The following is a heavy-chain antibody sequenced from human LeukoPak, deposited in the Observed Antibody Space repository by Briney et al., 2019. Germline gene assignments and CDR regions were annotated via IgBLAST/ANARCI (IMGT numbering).Heavy chain of an antibody. J-gene: IGHJ6*03. CDR3: ARVDYYDSTGYPYYYFMDV. Sequence: ASVKVSCKASGYTFTTYGISWVRQAPGQGLEWMGWISTYNGNTNYAQKFQGRVTMTTDKSTSTAYMEVRSLRSDDTAVYYCARVDYYDSTGYPYYYFMDVWGKGTTVTVSS. CDR1: GYTFTTYG. CDR2: ISTYNGNT. V-gene: IGHV1-18*01. D-gene: IGHD3-22*01.